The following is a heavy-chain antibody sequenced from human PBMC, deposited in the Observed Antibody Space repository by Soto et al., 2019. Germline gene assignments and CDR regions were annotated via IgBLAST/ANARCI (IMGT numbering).Heavy chain of an antibody. Sequence: QVQLQESGPGLVKPSETLSLMCTVSGGSITKYYWSWIRQSPAKGLEWIGYISDSGSTKYNPSLKSRVTISVDTSKNQFSLKLTSVTAADTAVYYCARERVGHSAMDVWGQGTTVTVSS. CDR1: GGSITKYY. J-gene: IGHJ6*02. CDR3: ARERVGHSAMDV. V-gene: IGHV4-59*01. D-gene: IGHD1-26*01. CDR2: ISDSGST.